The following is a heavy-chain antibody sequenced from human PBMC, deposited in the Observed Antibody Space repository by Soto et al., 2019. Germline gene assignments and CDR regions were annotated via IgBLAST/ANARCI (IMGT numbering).Heavy chain of an antibody. CDR3: ASFGHDILTGFDY. Sequence: SVKVSCKASGGTFSSYAISWVRQAPGQGLEWMGGIIPIFGTANYAQKFQGRVTITADESMSTAYMELSSLRSEDTAVYYCASFGHDILTGFDYWGQGTLVTVSS. CDR1: GGTFSSYA. D-gene: IGHD3-9*01. CDR2: IIPIFGTA. J-gene: IGHJ4*02. V-gene: IGHV1-69*13.